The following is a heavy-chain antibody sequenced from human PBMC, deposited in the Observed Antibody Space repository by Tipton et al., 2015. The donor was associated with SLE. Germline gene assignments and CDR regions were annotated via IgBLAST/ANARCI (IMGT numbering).Heavy chain of an antibody. D-gene: IGHD3-10*01. CDR1: GYRFISYG. Sequence: QVQLVQSGAGLMQPGASVKVSCKAFGYRFISYGISWVRLAPGQGLEWMGWTSVNDGNTNYAQNFQGRVSVTTDTSTSTAYMELRSLRPDDTAIYYCARVGYYYGLPSEPYGLDVWGQGTTVTVSS. CDR2: TSVNDGNT. V-gene: IGHV1-18*01. J-gene: IGHJ6*02. CDR3: ARVGYYYGLPSEPYGLDV.